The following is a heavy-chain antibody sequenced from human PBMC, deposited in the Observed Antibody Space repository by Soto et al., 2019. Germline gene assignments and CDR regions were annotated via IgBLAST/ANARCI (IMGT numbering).Heavy chain of an antibody. Sequence: PGEPLKISCNASGFSLYTYWIGLVRENPGKGLEWMGSIFPSDSYTNYSPSFQGHVTISADKSISNAYLQWSSLKAADTAMYSCARPLNYYFYGMAVWGQGTTVTVS. CDR3: ARPLNYYFYGMAV. CDR2: IFPSDSYT. CDR1: GFSLYTYW. J-gene: IGHJ6*02. V-gene: IGHV5-10-1*01.